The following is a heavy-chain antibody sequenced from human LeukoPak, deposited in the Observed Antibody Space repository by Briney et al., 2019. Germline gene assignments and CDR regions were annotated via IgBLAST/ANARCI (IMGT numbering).Heavy chain of an antibody. V-gene: IGHV3-20*01. CDR3: ARVKEGTYYDFWSGYRDYYGMDV. Sequence: GGSLRLSCAASGFTFSNYAMSWVRQAPGKGLEWVSGINWNGGSTGYADSVKGRFTISRDNAKNSLYLQMNSLRAEDTALYHCARVKEGTYYDFWSGYRDYYGMDVWGQGTTVTVSS. D-gene: IGHD3-3*01. CDR2: INWNGGST. J-gene: IGHJ6*02. CDR1: GFTFSNYA.